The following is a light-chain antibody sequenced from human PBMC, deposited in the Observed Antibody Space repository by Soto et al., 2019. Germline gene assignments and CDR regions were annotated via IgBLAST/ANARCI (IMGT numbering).Light chain of an antibody. CDR3: ATWDDSLNAAV. J-gene: IGLJ7*01. CDR1: TSNIAGNT. V-gene: IGLV1-44*01. CDR2: IDD. Sequence: QSVLTQPPSLSGTPGQRVTISCSGSTSNIAGNTVHCYQHLPETAPNLLIYIDDQRPSGVPDRFSCSKSGTSASLAISGLQAEDEADYYCATWDDSLNAAVFGGGTQLAVL.